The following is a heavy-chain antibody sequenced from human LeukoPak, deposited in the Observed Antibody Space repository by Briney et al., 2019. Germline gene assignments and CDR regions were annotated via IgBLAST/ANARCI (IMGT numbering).Heavy chain of an antibody. Sequence: SETLSLTCTVSGGSISSYYSSWIRQPPGKGLEWIGYIYYSGSTNYNPSLKSRVTISVDTSKNQFSLKLSSVTAADTAVYHCARGPARYSGYDILSYWGQGTLVTVS. J-gene: IGHJ4*02. CDR1: GGSISSYY. D-gene: IGHD5-12*01. V-gene: IGHV4-59*01. CDR2: IYYSGST. CDR3: ARGPARYSGYDILSY.